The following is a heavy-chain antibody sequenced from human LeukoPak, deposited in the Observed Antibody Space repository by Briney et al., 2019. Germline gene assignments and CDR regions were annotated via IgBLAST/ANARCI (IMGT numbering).Heavy chain of an antibody. CDR3: AREGGGIGIQLWWFDY. CDR1: GYAFTSYA. CDR2: INAGNGNT. V-gene: IGHV1-3*03. J-gene: IGHJ4*02. D-gene: IGHD5-18*01. Sequence: GASVKVSCKASGYAFTSYAMHWVRQAPGQRLEWMGWINAGNGNTKYSQEFQGRVTITRDTSASTAYMELSSLRSEDMAVYYCAREGGGIGIQLWWFDYWGQGTLVTVSS.